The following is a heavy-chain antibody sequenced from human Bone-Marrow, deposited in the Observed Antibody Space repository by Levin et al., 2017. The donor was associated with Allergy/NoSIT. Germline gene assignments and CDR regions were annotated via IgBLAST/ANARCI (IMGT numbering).Heavy chain of an antibody. CDR3: AKEGFDCGAACFSLDY. V-gene: IGHV3-23*01. CDR2: IDAAGDT. CDR1: GFTLSSYA. J-gene: IGHJ4*02. D-gene: IGHD2-21*02. Sequence: QRGESLKISCGASGFTLSSYAMSWVRQAPGKGLEWVSAIDAAGDTYYADSVKGRFTISRDNSKNTLYLQLNTLTAEDTAVYYCAKEGFDCGAACFSLDYWGQGTLVTVPS.